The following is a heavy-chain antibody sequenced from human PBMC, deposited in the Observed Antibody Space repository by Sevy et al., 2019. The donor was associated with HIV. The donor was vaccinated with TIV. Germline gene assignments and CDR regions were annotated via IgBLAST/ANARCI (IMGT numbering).Heavy chain of an antibody. J-gene: IGHJ3*02. Sequence: GGSLRLSCAASGFSFSIYSVNWVRQAPGKGLEWVSYISGSSSTIYYADSVQGRFTISRDNARNSLHLQLNSLRDEDTALYYCARRATVSPGYILDAFDIWGQGTMVTVSS. V-gene: IGHV3-48*02. CDR1: GFSFSIYS. D-gene: IGHD4-17*01. CDR2: ISGSSSTI. CDR3: ARRATVSPGYILDAFDI.